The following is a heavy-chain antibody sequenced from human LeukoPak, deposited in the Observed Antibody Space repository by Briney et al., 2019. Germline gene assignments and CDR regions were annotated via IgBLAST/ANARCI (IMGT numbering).Heavy chain of an antibody. CDR3: ASQLGINQAFNF. J-gene: IGHJ3*01. D-gene: IGHD7-27*01. CDR2: ISSSSGTI. Sequence: GGSLRLSCAASGFTFNTYSVKWLRHAPGKGLEWFSCISSSSGTIYYADSVKGRFTISRDNAKNSLYLQMNSLRDEDTAVYYCASQLGINQAFNFWGQGTMVTVSS. CDR1: GFTFNTYS. V-gene: IGHV3-48*02.